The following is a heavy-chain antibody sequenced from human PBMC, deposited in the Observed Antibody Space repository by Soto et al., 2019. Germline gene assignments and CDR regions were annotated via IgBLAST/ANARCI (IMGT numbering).Heavy chain of an antibody. D-gene: IGHD3-3*01. Sequence: QVLLVQSGAEVKKPGSSVKISCKASGGSFGNSAINWVRQTPGQGLGWLGGFIPVYRTLNYAQKFQGRVTITADESTGPANMKLSSLASNDTAVYYCATGVIWIGYFTVDSWGQGTRVTVSS. CDR3: ATGVIWIGYFTVDS. J-gene: IGHJ4*02. CDR2: FIPVYRTL. CDR1: GGSFGNSA. V-gene: IGHV1-69*01.